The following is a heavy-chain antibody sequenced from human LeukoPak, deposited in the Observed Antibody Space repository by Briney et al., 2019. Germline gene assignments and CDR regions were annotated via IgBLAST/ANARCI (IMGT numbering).Heavy chain of an antibody. V-gene: IGHV1-8*01. D-gene: IGHD2-2*01. J-gene: IGHJ4*02. CDR2: MNPKNGHT. CDR3: ARNLMYCSSTTCYLDY. Sequence: SVKVSCKASGYTFTSYDINWVRQATGQGLEWMGLMNPKNGHTVYAQKFQGRVTMTRDTSINTAYLELSSLRSEDTAVYYCARNLMYCSSTTCYLDYWGQGTLVTVSS. CDR1: GYTFTSYD.